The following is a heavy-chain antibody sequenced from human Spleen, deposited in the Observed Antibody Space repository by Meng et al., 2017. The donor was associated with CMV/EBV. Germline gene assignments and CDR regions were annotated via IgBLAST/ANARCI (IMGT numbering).Heavy chain of an antibody. CDR3: ARDRGHSGTYYGGDAFDL. CDR2: ISAYNGNT. J-gene: IGHJ3*01. Sequence: ASVKVSCKASGYTFTGYYMYWVRQAPGQGLEWMGWISAYNGNTNYAQKFQGRVTMTTDTSTNRVDMELRSLRSDDTAVYYCARDRGHSGTYYGGDAFDLWGQGTVVTVSS. V-gene: IGHV1-18*04. CDR1: GYTFTGYY. D-gene: IGHD1-26*01.